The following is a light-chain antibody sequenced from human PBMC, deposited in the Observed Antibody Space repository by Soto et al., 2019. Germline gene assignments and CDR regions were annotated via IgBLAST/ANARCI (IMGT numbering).Light chain of an antibody. Sequence: EIVLTQSPATLSVSPGERATLSCRASQSVSSNLAWYQQKPGQAPRLHIYGASTRATGIPARFSGSGSGTEFTLTISSLQSGDFAVYYCQQYADWPRTFGQVTKVEIK. J-gene: IGKJ1*01. V-gene: IGKV3-15*01. CDR1: QSVSSN. CDR3: QQYADWPRT. CDR2: GAS.